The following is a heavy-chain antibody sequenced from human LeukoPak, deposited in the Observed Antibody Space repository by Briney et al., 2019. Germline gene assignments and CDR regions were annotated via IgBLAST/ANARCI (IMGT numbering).Heavy chain of an antibody. V-gene: IGHV4-34*01. J-gene: IGHJ4*02. CDR1: GGSSSGYY. CDR2: INHSGGT. Sequence: SETLSLTCAVYGGSSSGYYWSWIRQPPGKGLEWIGEINHSGGTNYNPSLKSRVTISVDTSKNQFSLKLSSVTAADTAVYYCARDLVVTPFDYWGQGTLVTVSS. CDR3: ARDLVVTPFDY. D-gene: IGHD3-22*01.